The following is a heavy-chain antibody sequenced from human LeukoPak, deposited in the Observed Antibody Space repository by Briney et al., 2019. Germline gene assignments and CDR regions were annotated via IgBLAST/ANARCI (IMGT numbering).Heavy chain of an antibody. CDR3: ARDLAGKGH. V-gene: IGHV3-11*01. CDR2: ISGSGTTT. J-gene: IGHJ4*02. Sequence: GGSLRLSCAASGFPFRDYYRSWIRQAPGQGREWVAYISGSGTTTYYADPVMGRLTISRDNARNLVYLQMNSLRVEDTAIYYCARDLAGKGHWGQGTQVTVSS. D-gene: IGHD4-23*01. CDR1: GFPFRDYY.